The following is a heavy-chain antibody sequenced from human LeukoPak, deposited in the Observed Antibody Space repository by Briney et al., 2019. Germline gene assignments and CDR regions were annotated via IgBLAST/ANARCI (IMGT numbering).Heavy chain of an antibody. J-gene: IGHJ4*02. D-gene: IGHD3-10*01. CDR1: GGSISSGDYY. CDR3: ARDTMVRGVIGYFDY. V-gene: IGHV4-30-4*01. Sequence: PSETLSLTCSVSGGSISSGDYYWSWIRQPPGKGLEWIGYIYYSGSTYYNPSLKSRVTISVDTSKNQFSLKLSSVTAADTAVYYCARDTMVRGVIGYFDYWGQGTLVTVSS. CDR2: IYYSGST.